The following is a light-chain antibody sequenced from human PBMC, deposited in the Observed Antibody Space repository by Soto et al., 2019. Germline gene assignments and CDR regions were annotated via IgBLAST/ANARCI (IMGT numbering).Light chain of an antibody. V-gene: IGKV3-15*01. Sequence: EIVMTQSPATLSMSPGERATLSCGASQSVSSYLAWYQQKPGQAPRLLIYGASTRATGIPARFSGSGSGTEFTLTISSLRSEDFAVYYCQQYINWPLSTLGQGTKLEIK. CDR2: GAS. CDR1: QSVSSY. J-gene: IGKJ2*01. CDR3: QQYINWPLST.